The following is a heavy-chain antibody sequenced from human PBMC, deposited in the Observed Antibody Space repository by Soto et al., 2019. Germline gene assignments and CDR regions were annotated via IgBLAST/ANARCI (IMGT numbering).Heavy chain of an antibody. CDR3: ARGVHSGSYYYYYGMDV. J-gene: IGHJ6*02. CDR1: GGSFSGYY. CDR2: INHSGST. D-gene: IGHD1-26*01. V-gene: IGHV4-34*01. Sequence: PSETLSLTCAVYGGSFSGYYWSWIRQPPGKGLEWIGEINHSGSTNYNPSLKSRVTISVDTSKNQFSLKLSSVTAADTAVYYCARGVHSGSYYYYYGMDVWGQGTTVTVSS.